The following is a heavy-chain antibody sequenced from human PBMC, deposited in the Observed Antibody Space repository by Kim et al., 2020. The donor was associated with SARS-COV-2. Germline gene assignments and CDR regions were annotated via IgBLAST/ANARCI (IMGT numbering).Heavy chain of an antibody. Sequence: YADSGKGRFTISRDNAKNSLDLQMNSLRAEDTAVYYCARSVETDAFDIWGQGTMVTVSS. J-gene: IGHJ3*02. CDR3: ARSVETDAFDI. V-gene: IGHV3-48*03.